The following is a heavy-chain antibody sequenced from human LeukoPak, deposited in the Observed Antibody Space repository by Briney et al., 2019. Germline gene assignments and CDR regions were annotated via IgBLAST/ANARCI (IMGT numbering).Heavy chain of an antibody. CDR2: INHSGST. V-gene: IGHV4-34*01. J-gene: IGHJ6*02. CDR3: ARGFFYYYDSSGYYYPAAYYYYGMDV. D-gene: IGHD3-22*01. Sequence: SETLSLTCAVYGGSFSGYYWSWIRQPPGKGLEWIGEINHSGSTNYNPSLKSRVTISVDTSKNQFSLKLSSVTAADTAVYYCARGFFYYYDSSGYYYPAAYYYYGMDVWGQGTTVTVSS. CDR1: GGSFSGYY.